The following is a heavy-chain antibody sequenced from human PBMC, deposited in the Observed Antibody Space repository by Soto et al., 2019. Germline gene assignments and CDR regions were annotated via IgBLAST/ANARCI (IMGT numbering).Heavy chain of an antibody. D-gene: IGHD3-22*01. CDR3: AREYYYDSSGYHGDAFDI. CDR1: GGTFSSYA. V-gene: IGHV1-69*13. J-gene: IGHJ3*02. CDR2: IIPIFGTA. Sequence: SVKVSCKASGGTFSSYAISWVRQAPGQGLEWMGGIIPIFGTANYAQKFQGRVTITADESTSTAYMELSSLRSEDTAVYYCAREYYYDSSGYHGDAFDIWGQGTMVTVS.